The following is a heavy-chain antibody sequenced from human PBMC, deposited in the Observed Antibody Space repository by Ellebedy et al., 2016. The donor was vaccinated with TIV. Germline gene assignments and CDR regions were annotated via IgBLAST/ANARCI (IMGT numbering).Heavy chain of an antibody. CDR3: ARASGRAVTAKNDY. V-gene: IGHV1-69*05. CDR2: IIPMFGTT. D-gene: IGHD4-17*01. Sequence: AASVKVSCKASGGTFSTYAISWVRQAPGEGLEWMGGIIPMFGTTNYAQKFQDRVTMTTDTSTSTAYMELRSLGSDDTAVYYCARASGRAVTAKNDYWGQGTLVTVSS. J-gene: IGHJ4*02. CDR1: GGTFSTYA.